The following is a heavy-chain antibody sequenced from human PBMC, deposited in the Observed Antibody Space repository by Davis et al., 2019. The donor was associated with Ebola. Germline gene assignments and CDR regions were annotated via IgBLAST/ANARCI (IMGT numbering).Heavy chain of an antibody. CDR1: GYTLTDLS. CDR3: ARGQRGAFDI. CDR2: FDPEDGET. J-gene: IGHJ3*02. V-gene: IGHV1-24*01. D-gene: IGHD1-26*01. Sequence: ASVKVSCKVSGYTLTDLSMHWVRQAPGKGLEWMGGFDPEDGETIYAQKFQGRVTITADESTSTAYMELSSLRSEDTAVYYCARGQRGAFDIWGQGTMVTVSS.